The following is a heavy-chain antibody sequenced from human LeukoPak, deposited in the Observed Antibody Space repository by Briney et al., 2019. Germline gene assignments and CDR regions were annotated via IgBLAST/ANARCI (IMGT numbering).Heavy chain of an antibody. CDR1: GYTFTSYG. CDR3: ARRTPVEYFQH. D-gene: IGHD2-2*01. J-gene: IGHJ1*01. Sequence: GASVNVSCKASGYTFTSYGISWVRQPPAQGLERVGWIIAYNGNTNHAQKMQGRVTMTTDTSTSTAYMELRSLRSDDTAVYYCARRTPVEYFQHWGQGTLVTVSS. V-gene: IGHV1-18*01. CDR2: IIAYNGNT.